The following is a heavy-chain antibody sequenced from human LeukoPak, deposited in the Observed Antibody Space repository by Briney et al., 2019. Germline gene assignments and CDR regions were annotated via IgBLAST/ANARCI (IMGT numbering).Heavy chain of an antibody. D-gene: IGHD6-13*01. CDR3: ARGLGSSSWYYAFDI. V-gene: IGHV1-2*04. Sequence: ASVKVSCKASGYTFTGYYMHWVRQAPGQGLEWMGWINPNSGGTNYAQKFQGWVTMTRDTSISTAYMELSRLRSDDTAVYYCARGLGSSSWYYAFDIWGQGTMVTVSS. J-gene: IGHJ3*02. CDR1: GYTFTGYY. CDR2: INPNSGGT.